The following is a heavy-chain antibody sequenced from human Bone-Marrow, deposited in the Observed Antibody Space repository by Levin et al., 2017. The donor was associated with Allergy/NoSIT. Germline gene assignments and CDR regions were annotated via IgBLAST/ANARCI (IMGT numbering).Heavy chain of an antibody. CDR1: GFPFSTYG. CDR3: ARAAGAAGRGGMDV. D-gene: IGHD6-13*01. CDR2: ITSTSKYI. J-gene: IGHJ6*02. Sequence: GGSLRLSCATSGFPFSTYGMAWVRQAPGKGLEWVASITSTSKYIHYADSVKGRFTISRDNANSSLSLQMNRLRGEDTAVYYCARAAGAAGRGGMDVWGQGTTVTVSS. V-gene: IGHV3-21*01.